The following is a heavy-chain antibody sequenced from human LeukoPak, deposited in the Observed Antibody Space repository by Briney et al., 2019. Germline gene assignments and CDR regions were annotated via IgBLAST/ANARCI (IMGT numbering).Heavy chain of an antibody. J-gene: IGHJ3*02. CDR2: VNPGGDST. D-gene: IGHD5-24*01. Sequence: ASVKVSCKASGYTFSNYNIHWLRQAPGQGLEWMGIVNPGGDSTNYAQDFQGRVTLTGDTSTSTVYMELSSLRSEDTAVYYCARVRDGYNDAYDIWGQGTMVTVTS. CDR1: GYTFSNYN. V-gene: IGHV1-46*01. CDR3: ARVRDGYNDAYDI.